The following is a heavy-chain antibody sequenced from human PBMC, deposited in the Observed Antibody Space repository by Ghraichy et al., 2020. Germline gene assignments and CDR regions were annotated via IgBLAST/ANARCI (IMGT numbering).Heavy chain of an antibody. CDR3: ARGSRGYGSDY. V-gene: IGHV4-34*01. CDR2: INHSGST. Sequence: SETLSLTCAVYGGSFSGYYWSWIRQPPGKGLEWIGEINHSGSTNYNPSLKSRVTISVDTSKNQFSLKLSSVTAADTAVYYCARGSRGYGSDYWGQGTLVTVSS. J-gene: IGHJ4*02. CDR1: GGSFSGYY. D-gene: IGHD3-10*01.